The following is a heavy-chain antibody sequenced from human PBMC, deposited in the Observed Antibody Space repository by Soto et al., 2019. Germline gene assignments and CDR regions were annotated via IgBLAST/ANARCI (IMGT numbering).Heavy chain of an antibody. CDR1: GYTFTRHG. CDR2: ISGYNGDT. CDR3: ARPDMRSGSYCDY. V-gene: IGHV1-18*01. D-gene: IGHD1-26*01. J-gene: IGHJ4*02. Sequence: QVQLMQSGTQVKKPGASVRVSCKASGYTFTRHGITWVRQAPGQGLEWMGWISGYNGDTNYAQNFQGRVIMTTDTLTSTAYMEVRSLRSDDTAVYYCARPDMRSGSYCDYWGQGTLVIVSS.